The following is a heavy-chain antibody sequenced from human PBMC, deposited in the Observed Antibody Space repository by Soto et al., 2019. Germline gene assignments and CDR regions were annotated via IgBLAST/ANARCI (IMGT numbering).Heavy chain of an antibody. J-gene: IGHJ6*02. CDR1: GGSISSGDYY. CDR2: IYYSGST. Sequence: QVQLQESGPGLVKPSQTLSLTCTVSGGSISSGDYYWSWIRQPPGKGLEWIGYIYYSGSTYYNPSRKSRVTISVDTSKNQFSLKLSSVTAADTAVYYCARDPIFGVVTSAYYGMDVWGQGTTVTVSS. CDR3: ARDPIFGVVTSAYYGMDV. D-gene: IGHD3-3*02. V-gene: IGHV4-30-4*01.